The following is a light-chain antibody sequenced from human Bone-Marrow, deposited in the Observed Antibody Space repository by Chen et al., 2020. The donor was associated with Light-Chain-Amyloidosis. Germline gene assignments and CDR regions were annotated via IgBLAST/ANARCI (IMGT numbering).Light chain of an antibody. CDR1: ALPKQY. J-gene: IGLJ2*01. Sequence: SYELTHPPSLSVSPGKTARITCSGDALPKQYAYWYQQKPGQAPVLVIYEDSERPSGIPERFSGSSSGTTVTLTITGVQAEDEAAYYCQSADSRGTYPDAIFGGGTKLTVL. V-gene: IGLV3-25*03. CDR3: QSADSRGTYPDAI. CDR2: EDS.